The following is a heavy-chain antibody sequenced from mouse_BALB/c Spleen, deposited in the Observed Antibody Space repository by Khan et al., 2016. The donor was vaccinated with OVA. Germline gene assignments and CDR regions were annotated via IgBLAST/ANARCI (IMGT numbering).Heavy chain of an antibody. CDR2: IDPFSGGT. CDR1: GYSFTSYY. V-gene: IGHV1S135*01. CDR3: TRHGYVAWFTY. J-gene: IGHJ3*01. Sequence: MQLEESGPELMKPGASVKISCKASGYSFTSYYIHWVMQSHGTSLEWIGYIDPFSGGTTYNQKFKGKATLTVDKSSNTAYIHLSNLTSEDSAVYYCTRHGYVAWFTYWGQGTLVTVSA. D-gene: IGHD2-2*01.